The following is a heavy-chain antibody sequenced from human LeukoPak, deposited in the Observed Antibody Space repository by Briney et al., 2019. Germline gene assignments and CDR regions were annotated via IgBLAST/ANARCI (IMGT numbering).Heavy chain of an antibody. Sequence: SVKVSCKASGYTFSSYAISWVRQAPGQGLEWMGRIIPILGIANYAQKFQGRVTITADKSTSTAYMELSSLRSEDTAVYYCARDSYYYDSSGYPHWGQGTLVAVSS. CDR1: GYTFSSYA. CDR3: ARDSYYYDSSGYPH. D-gene: IGHD3-22*01. J-gene: IGHJ4*02. V-gene: IGHV1-69*04. CDR2: IIPILGIA.